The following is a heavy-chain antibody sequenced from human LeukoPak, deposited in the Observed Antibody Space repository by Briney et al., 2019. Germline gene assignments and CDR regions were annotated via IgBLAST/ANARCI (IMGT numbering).Heavy chain of an antibody. J-gene: IGHJ4*02. D-gene: IGHD3-22*01. CDR3: ARPQGYFAANFDY. CDR1: GFTFSSYA. Sequence: PGRSLRLSCAASGFTFSSYAMHWVRQAPGKGLEWVALISYDGSNKYHADSVKGRFTISRDNSKNTLYLQMNSLRGESTAVFYCARPQGYFAANFDYWGQGTLVTVSS. CDR2: ISYDGSNK. V-gene: IGHV3-30*04.